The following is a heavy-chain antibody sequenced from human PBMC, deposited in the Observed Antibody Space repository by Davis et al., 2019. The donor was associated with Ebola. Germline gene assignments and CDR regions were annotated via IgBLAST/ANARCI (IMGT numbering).Heavy chain of an antibody. Sequence: GESLKISCAASGFSFSTYTMTWVRQAPGKGLEWVSSISISSAFIYYADSVKGRFTVSRDNAKNSLYLQMNSLSAEDTALYYCARARGLEVWGQGTTVTVSS. CDR3: ARARGLEV. V-gene: IGHV3-21*04. J-gene: IGHJ6*02. CDR1: GFSFSTYT. CDR2: ISISSAFI.